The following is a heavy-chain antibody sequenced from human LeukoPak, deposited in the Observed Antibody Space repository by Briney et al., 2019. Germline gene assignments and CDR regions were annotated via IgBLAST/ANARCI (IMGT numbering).Heavy chain of an antibody. CDR3: AIDYADRFDP. Sequence: PGGSLRLSCAASGFTFSDYYMSWIRQAPGKGLEWVSYIISSGTTIYYAYSVKGRFTISRDNAKNSLYLQMNSLSAEDTAVYYCAIDYADRFDPWGQGTLVTVSS. CDR1: GFTFSDYY. V-gene: IGHV3-11*01. J-gene: IGHJ5*02. D-gene: IGHD3-16*01. CDR2: IISSGTTI.